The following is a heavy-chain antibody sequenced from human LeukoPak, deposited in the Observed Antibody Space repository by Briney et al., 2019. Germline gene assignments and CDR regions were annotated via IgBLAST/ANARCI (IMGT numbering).Heavy chain of an antibody. CDR2: IDTSGNT. CDR3: ARGIVRGVSAPDI. J-gene: IGHJ3*02. CDR1: GGSISIYR. Sequence: SETLSLTCTLSGGSISIYRWSWIRQPAGKGLEWMGRIDTSGNTNYNPSLNGRATMSVDTSKTQFYLNLRSVTAADTPIYYCARGIVRGVSAPDIWGQGTMVTVSS. V-gene: IGHV4-4*07. D-gene: IGHD3-10*01.